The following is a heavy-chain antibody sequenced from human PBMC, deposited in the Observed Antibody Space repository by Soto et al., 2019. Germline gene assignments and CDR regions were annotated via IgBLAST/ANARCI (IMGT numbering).Heavy chain of an antibody. V-gene: IGHV1-3*01. CDR1: EYTFTSYT. J-gene: IGHJ4*02. CDR3: ARELQGLDYFDD. Sequence: QVQVLQSGAEVKKPGASVKVSCKASEYTFTSYTMHWVRQAPGQRLEWMGWINGGNGNTKYSQKFQGRVTITMDTSSSTAYMELISLRSYDTAVYYCARELQGLDYFDDWGQGTLVTVSS. D-gene: IGHD4-4*01. CDR2: INGGNGNT.